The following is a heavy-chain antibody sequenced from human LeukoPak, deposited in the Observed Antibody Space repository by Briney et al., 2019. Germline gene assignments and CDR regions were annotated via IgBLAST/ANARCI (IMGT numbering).Heavy chain of an antibody. J-gene: IGHJ4*02. V-gene: IGHV3-53*01. CDR2: IYSGGST. Sequence: GGSLRLSCVASGFIFRNYAMAWVRQAPGKGLEWVSVIYSGGSTYYADSVKGRFTISRDNSKNTLYFQMNSLRAEDTAVYYCARDYSSGLDYWGQGTLVTVSS. CDR3: ARDYSSGLDY. CDR1: GFIFRNYA. D-gene: IGHD3-10*01.